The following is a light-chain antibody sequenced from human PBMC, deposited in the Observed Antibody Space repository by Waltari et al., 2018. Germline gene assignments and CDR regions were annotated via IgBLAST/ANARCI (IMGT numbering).Light chain of an antibody. CDR2: DVN. CDR3: SSYSRITTSVV. J-gene: IGLJ3*02. CDR1: RRDIGTYNY. Sequence: SALTQPASVSGPPGQSITISCTGTRRDIGTYNYASWYQQHPGKPPKLMIYDVNKRPSGVSYRFSGSKSGNTASLTISGLQAEDEADYYCSSYSRITTSVVFGGGTKLTVL. V-gene: IGLV2-14*01.